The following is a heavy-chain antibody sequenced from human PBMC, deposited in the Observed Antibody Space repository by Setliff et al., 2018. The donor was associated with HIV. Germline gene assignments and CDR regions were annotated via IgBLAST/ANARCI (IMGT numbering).Heavy chain of an antibody. CDR1: GFTFSTYG. J-gene: IGHJ3*02. CDR2: IRYDGSNQ. CDR3: ARGGFNHAFDI. Sequence: GGSLRLSCAASGFTFSTYGMQWVRQAPGKGLEWVAFIRYDGSNQYYADSVKGRFTISRDNSKNTLYLQMDSLSADDTAVYYCARGGFNHAFDIWGQGTMVTVSS. D-gene: IGHD2-15*01. V-gene: IGHV3-30*02.